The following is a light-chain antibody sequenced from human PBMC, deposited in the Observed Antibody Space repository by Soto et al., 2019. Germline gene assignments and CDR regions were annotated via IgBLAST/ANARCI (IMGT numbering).Light chain of an antibody. CDR1: SSDIGSYNR. Sequence: QSALTQPASVSGSPGQSITISCTGTSSDIGSYNRVSWYQQPPGTAPKLMIYEVSNRPSGVSNRFSGSKSGNTASLTISGLQAEDEADYFCNSYTTSSTYVFGNGTKVTVL. V-gene: IGLV2-14*01. CDR3: NSYTTSSTYV. CDR2: EVS. J-gene: IGLJ1*01.